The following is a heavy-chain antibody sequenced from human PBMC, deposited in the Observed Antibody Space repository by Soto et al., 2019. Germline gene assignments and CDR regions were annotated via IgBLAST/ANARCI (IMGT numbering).Heavy chain of an antibody. J-gene: IGHJ4*02. Sequence: GGSLRLSCAASGFTFSSYVMTWVRRAPGKGLEWVSSISGSGDSTYNANSVKGRFTISRDNSKNTLFLQMNGLRAEDTAVYYCAKVEGPNRDMYFEYWGKGTRVTVSS. D-gene: IGHD2-8*01. V-gene: IGHV3-23*01. CDR3: AKVEGPNRDMYFEY. CDR2: ISGSGDST. CDR1: GFTFSSYV.